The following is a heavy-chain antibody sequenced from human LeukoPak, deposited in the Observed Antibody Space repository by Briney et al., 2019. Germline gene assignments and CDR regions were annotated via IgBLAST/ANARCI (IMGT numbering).Heavy chain of an antibody. CDR3: ARARTADYDILTGFNWFDP. J-gene: IGHJ5*02. V-gene: IGHV1-18*01. Sequence: ASVKVSCKASGYTFTSYGISWVRQAPGQGLEWMGWISAYNGNTNYAQKLQGRVTMTTDTSTSTAYMELRSLRSDDTAVYYCARARTADYDILTGFNWFDPWGQGTQVTVSS. D-gene: IGHD3-9*01. CDR1: GYTFTSYG. CDR2: ISAYNGNT.